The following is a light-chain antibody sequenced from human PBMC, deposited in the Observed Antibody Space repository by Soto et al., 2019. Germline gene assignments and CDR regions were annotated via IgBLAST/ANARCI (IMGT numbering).Light chain of an antibody. CDR1: SSDVGSYNH. J-gene: IGLJ2*01. CDR2: EVS. Sequence: QAVVTQPASVSGSPGQSITISCTGTSSDVGSYNHVSWYQQHPGKAPKLMIYEVSKRPSGASNRFSGSKSGNTASLTISGLQAEDEADYYCCSYAGSSTVVFGGGTKLTVL. V-gene: IGLV2-23*02. CDR3: CSYAGSSTVV.